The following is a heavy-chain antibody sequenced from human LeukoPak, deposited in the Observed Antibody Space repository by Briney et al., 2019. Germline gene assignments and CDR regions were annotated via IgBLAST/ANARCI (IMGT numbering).Heavy chain of an antibody. V-gene: IGHV4-38-2*02. CDR3: ARGAEGSPDAFDI. D-gene: IGHD3-10*01. CDR2: IDHSGST. CDR1: GYSISSGYY. Sequence: SETLSLTCTVSGYSISSGYYWGWIRQPPGKGLEWTGSIDHSGSTYYNPSLKSRITISVDTSKNQFSLKLSSVTAADTAVYYCARGAEGSPDAFDIWGQGTMVTVSS. J-gene: IGHJ3*02.